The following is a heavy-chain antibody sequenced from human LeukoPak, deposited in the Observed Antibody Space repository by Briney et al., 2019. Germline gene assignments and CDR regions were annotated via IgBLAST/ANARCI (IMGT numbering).Heavy chain of an antibody. V-gene: IGHV1-2*02. CDR3: ARFYDSTGYFLDY. CDR2: INPNSGGT. Sequence: ASVKVSCTASGYTFTGYYIHWVRQAPGQGLEWMGWINPNSGGTNYAEKFQGRVTMTRDTSISTAYMELSRLRSDDTAVYYCARFYDSTGYFLDYWGQGTLVTVSS. CDR1: GYTFTGYY. J-gene: IGHJ4*02. D-gene: IGHD3-22*01.